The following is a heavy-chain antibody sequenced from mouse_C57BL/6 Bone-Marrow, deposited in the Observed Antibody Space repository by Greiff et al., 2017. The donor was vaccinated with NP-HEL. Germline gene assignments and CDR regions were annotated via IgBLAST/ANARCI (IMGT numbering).Heavy chain of an antibody. D-gene: IGHD2-3*01. CDR1: GYTFTNYW. CDR3: ARKGWLLPMDY. Sequence: VQLQQSGAELVRPGTSVKMSCKASGYTFTNYWIGWAKQRPGHGLEWIGDIYPGGGYTNYNEKFKGKVTLTADKSSSTAYMQFSSLTSEDSAIYYCARKGWLLPMDYWGQGTSVTVSS. V-gene: IGHV1-63*01. CDR2: IYPGGGYT. J-gene: IGHJ4*01.